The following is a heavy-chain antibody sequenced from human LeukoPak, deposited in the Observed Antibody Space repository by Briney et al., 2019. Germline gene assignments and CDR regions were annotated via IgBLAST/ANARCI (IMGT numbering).Heavy chain of an antibody. V-gene: IGHV3-48*02. CDR1: GFTFSSYS. Sequence: PGGSLRLSCAASGFTFSSYSMNWVRQAPGKGLERVSYISSSSSTIYYADSVKGRFTISRDNAKNSLYLQMSSLRDEDTGVYYCARDPYGSGSHWGQGTLVTVSS. CDR3: ARDPYGSGSH. D-gene: IGHD3-10*01. CDR2: ISSSSSTI. J-gene: IGHJ4*02.